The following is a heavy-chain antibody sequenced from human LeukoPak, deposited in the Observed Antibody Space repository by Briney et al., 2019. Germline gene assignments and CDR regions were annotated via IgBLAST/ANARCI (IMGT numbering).Heavy chain of an antibody. CDR2: IYYSGST. V-gene: IGHV4-59*01. CDR1: GGSISSYY. Sequence: SETLSLTCTVSGGSISSYYWSWIRQPPGKGLEWIGYIYYSGSTNYNPSLTSRVTISVDTSKNQFSLKLSSVTAADTAVYYCARDHRVALGAFDIWGQGTMVTVSS. J-gene: IGHJ3*02. CDR3: ARDHRVALGAFDI. D-gene: IGHD7-27*01.